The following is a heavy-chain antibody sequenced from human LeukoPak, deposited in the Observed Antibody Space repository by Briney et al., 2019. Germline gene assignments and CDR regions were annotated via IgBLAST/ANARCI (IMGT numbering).Heavy chain of an antibody. CDR3: ANLHGGSGSYYTGY. D-gene: IGHD3-10*01. CDR1: GFTFSNAW. CDR2: ISGSGGST. J-gene: IGHJ4*02. Sequence: PGGSLRLSCAASGFTFSNAWMSWVRQAPGKGLEWVSAISGSGGSTYYADSVKGRFTISRDNSKNTLYLQMNSLRAEDTAVYYCANLHGGSGSYYTGYWGQGTLVTVSS. V-gene: IGHV3-23*01.